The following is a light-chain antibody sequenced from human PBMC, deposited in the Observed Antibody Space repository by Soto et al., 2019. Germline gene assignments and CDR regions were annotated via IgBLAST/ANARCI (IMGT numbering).Light chain of an antibody. CDR2: AAS. CDR3: QQSYSTPYG. CDR1: QSISSY. Sequence: DIQMTQSPSSLSASIGDRVTITCRASQSISSYLNWYQQKPGKAPKLLIYAASSLQSGVPSRFSGSGSGTDFTLTISSLQPVDFATYYCQQSYSTPYGFGQGTKLEIK. J-gene: IGKJ2*03. V-gene: IGKV1-39*01.